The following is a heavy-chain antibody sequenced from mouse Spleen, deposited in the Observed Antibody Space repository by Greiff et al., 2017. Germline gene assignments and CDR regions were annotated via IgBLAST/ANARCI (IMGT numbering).Heavy chain of an antibody. Sequence: QVQLQQPGTELVKPGASVKLSCKASGYTFTSYWMHSVKQRPGQGLEWIGNINPSNGGTNYNEKFKSKATLTVDKSSSTAYMQLSSLTSEDSAVYYCALTGWMDWYFDVWGAGTTVTVSS. V-gene: IGHV1-53*01. CDR2: INPSNGGT. CDR3: ALTGWMDWYFDV. CDR1: GYTFTSYW. D-gene: IGHD4-1*01. J-gene: IGHJ1*01.